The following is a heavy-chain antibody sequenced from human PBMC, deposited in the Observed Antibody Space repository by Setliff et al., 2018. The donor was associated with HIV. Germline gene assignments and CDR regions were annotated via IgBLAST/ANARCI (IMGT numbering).Heavy chain of an antibody. D-gene: IGHD3-10*01. V-gene: IGHV4-34*01. CDR1: GGSFSGYY. CDR3: ARRIPLRQWMVPGDSFDV. CDR2: INHSGST. J-gene: IGHJ3*01. Sequence: SETLSLTCAVYGGSFSGYYWSWIRQPPGKGLEWIGEINHSGSTNYNPSLKSRITISLDTSKNQLSLRLRSVTAADTAVYYCARRIPLRQWMVPGDSFDVWGRGTKVTVSS.